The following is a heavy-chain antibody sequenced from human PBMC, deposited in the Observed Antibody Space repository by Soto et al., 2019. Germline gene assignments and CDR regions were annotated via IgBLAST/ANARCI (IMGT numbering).Heavy chain of an antibody. CDR2: ISAYNGNT. CDR1: VYTFTSSG. V-gene: IGHV1-18*01. Sequence: ASVKVSCKASVYTFTSSGISWVRQAPGQGLEWMGWISAYNGNTNYAQKLQGRVTMTTDTSTSTAYMELRSLRSDDTAVYYCARDVFGGYSYGLTDYWGQGTLVTVSS. CDR3: ARDVFGGYSYGLTDY. J-gene: IGHJ4*02. D-gene: IGHD5-18*01.